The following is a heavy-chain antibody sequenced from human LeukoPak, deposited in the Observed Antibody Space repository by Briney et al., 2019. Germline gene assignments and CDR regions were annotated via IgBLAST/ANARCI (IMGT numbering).Heavy chain of an antibody. CDR2: IYYSGST. V-gene: IGHV4-39*07. D-gene: IGHD2-15*01. J-gene: IGHJ3*02. CDR1: GGSISSSSYY. Sequence: SETLSLTCTVSGGSISSSSYYWGWIRQPPGKGLEWIGSIYYSGSTYYNPSLKSRVTISVDTSKNQFSLKLSSVTAADTAVYYCARGYCSGGSCYFDAFDIWGQGTMVTVSS. CDR3: ARGYCSGGSCYFDAFDI.